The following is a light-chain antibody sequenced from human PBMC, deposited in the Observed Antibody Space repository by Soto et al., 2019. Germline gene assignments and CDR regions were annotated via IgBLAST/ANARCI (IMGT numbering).Light chain of an antibody. V-gene: IGKV3-20*01. Sequence: EIVLTQSPGTLSLSPGESATLSCRASQSLSSSYLAWYQQKPGQAPRLLIYGASSRATGIPDRFSGSGSGTDFTLTISRLEPEDFAVYYCQQYGTSPELTFGGGNKVEIE. CDR1: QSLSSSY. J-gene: IGKJ4*01. CDR2: GAS. CDR3: QQYGTSPELT.